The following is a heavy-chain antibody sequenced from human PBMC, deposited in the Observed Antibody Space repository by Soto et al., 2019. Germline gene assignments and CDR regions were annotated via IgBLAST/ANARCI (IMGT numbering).Heavy chain of an antibody. D-gene: IGHD1-26*01. CDR1: GYTFTGYY. CDR3: ARERFAVGATGNYYYYYYGMDV. CDR2: INPNSGGT. V-gene: IGHV1-2*04. Sequence: QVQLVQSGAEVKKPGASVKVSCKASGYTFTGYYMHWVRQAPGQGLEWMGWINPNSGGTNYAQKSQGWVTMTRETSISTAYMELSRLRSDDTAVYYCARERFAVGATGNYYYYYYGMDVWGQGTTVTVSS. J-gene: IGHJ6*02.